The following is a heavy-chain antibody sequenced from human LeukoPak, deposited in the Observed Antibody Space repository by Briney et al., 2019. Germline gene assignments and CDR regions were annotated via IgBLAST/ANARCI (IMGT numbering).Heavy chain of an antibody. CDR1: GFTFSSYW. Sequence: QPGGSVRLSCADSGFTFSSYWMHWVRQAPGKGLVWVSRINSDGSSTSYADSVKGRFTISRDNAKNTLYLQMNSLRAEDTAVYYCARVGGRGSPVSYWGQGTLVTVSS. CDR3: ARVGGRGSPVSY. D-gene: IGHD3-16*01. V-gene: IGHV3-74*01. J-gene: IGHJ4*02. CDR2: INSDGSST.